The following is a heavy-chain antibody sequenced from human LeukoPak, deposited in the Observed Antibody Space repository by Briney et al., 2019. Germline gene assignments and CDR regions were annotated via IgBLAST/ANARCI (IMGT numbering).Heavy chain of an antibody. CDR3: AKDIGRPTRYYYDSSGYYSV. CDR1: GFTFDDYA. V-gene: IGHV3-43*02. CDR2: ISGDGGST. J-gene: IGHJ4*02. Sequence: PGGSLRLSCAASGFTFDDYAMHWVRQAPGKGLEWVSLISGDGGSTYYADSVKGRFTIPRDNSKNSLYLQMNSLRTEDTALYYCAKDIGRPTRYYYDSSGYYSVWGQGTLVTVSS. D-gene: IGHD3-22*01.